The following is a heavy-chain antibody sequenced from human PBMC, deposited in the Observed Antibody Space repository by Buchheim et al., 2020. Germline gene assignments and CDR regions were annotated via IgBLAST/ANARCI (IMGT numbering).Heavy chain of an antibody. Sequence: EVQLVESGGGLVQPGGSLRLSCAASGFTFSSYAMSWVRQAPGKGLEWVSTISGSGGSTYYADSVKGRFTISRDTSKNTLYLQMNSLRAEDTAVYYRAKVGPCGSYCSYYYYGMDVWGQGTT. CDR3: AKVGPCGSYCSYYYYGMDV. CDR2: ISGSGGST. D-gene: IGHD1-26*01. V-gene: IGHV3-23*04. CDR1: GFTFSSYA. J-gene: IGHJ6*02.